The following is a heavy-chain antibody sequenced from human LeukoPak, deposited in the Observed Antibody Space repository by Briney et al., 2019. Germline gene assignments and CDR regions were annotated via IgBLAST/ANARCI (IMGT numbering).Heavy chain of an antibody. V-gene: IGHV4-38-2*02. Sequence: SETLSLTCTVSGYSITSGSYWGWIRQPPGKGLEWIANVYHRGTTYYNPSLKSRLTISVDTSKNHFSLRLGSLSAADTAIYYCARFADTNYDAFDIWGQGTLVTVS. CDR1: GYSITSGSY. CDR3: ARFADTNYDAFDI. J-gene: IGHJ3*02. CDR2: VYHRGTT. D-gene: IGHD4-11*01.